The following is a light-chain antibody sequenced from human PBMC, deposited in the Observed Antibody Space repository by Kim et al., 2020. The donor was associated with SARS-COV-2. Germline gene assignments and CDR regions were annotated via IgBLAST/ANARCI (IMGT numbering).Light chain of an antibody. V-gene: IGKV1-8*01. CDR3: QQYYSYPRT. CDR2: AAS. CDR1: QSISSY. J-gene: IGKJ1*01. Sequence: AIRITQSPSSLSASTGDRVTITCRASQSISSYLAWYQQKPGKAPNLLIYAASHLKIGVPSRFSGSGSKTAFTLSITYLQSEDYGTYYCQQYYSYPRTFGQGTKVDIK.